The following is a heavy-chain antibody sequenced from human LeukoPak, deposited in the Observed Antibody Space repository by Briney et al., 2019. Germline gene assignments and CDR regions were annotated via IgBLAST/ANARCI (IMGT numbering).Heavy chain of an antibody. V-gene: IGHV4-39*01. J-gene: IGHJ6*02. Sequence: PSETLSLTCTVSGASISSGSYYWGWIRQPPGKGLEWIGSIYYNGNAYYNPSLKSRVTISLDTSQNQFSLKLSSVTAADTAVYYCARPTTAYYYHSGMDVWGQGTTVTVS. CDR2: IYYNGNA. CDR3: ARPTTAYYYHSGMDV. D-gene: IGHD4-11*01. CDR1: GASISSGSYY.